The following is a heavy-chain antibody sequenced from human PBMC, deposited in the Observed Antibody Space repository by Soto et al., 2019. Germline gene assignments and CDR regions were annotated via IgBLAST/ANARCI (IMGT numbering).Heavy chain of an antibody. CDR1: GYNFTSPG. CDR3: ARIDSTGYFDALDI. D-gene: IGHD3-22*01. V-gene: IGHV1-18*04. Sequence: GASVKVFCKASGYNFTSPGICWVRQAPGQELEWVRWIRAYNGHTNYAQKRQCRVTMTTYTSTSAVDMELRILRSDDTAVYDCARIDSTGYFDALDICGEGTMVTGSS. J-gene: IGHJ3*02. CDR2: IRAYNGHT.